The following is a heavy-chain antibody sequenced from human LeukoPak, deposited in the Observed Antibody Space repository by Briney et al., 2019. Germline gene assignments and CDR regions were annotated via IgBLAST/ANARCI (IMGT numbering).Heavy chain of an antibody. V-gene: IGHV3-48*01. CDR1: GFTFSTYN. D-gene: IGHD2-15*01. Sequence: QPGGSLRLSCAASGFTFSTYNMNLVRQAPGKGLEWVSYISDTGSTLYYADSVKDRFTISRDNAKNSLYLQMNSLRVEDTAVYYCARGYCSGGSCYSGIFDSWGQGTLVTVSS. CDR2: ISDTGSTL. J-gene: IGHJ4*02. CDR3: ARGYCSGGSCYSGIFDS.